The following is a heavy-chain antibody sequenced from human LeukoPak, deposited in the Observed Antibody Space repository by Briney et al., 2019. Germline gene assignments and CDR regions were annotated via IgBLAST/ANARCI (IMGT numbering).Heavy chain of an antibody. Sequence: GASVKVSCKASGYTFTGYYMHWVRQGPGQGLEWMGWINPNSGGTNYAQKLQGRVTMTTDTSTSTAYMELRSLRSDDTAVYYCARDLYCSSTSCYGDPDYWGQGTLVTVSS. V-gene: IGHV1-2*02. CDR3: ARDLYCSSTSCYGDPDY. J-gene: IGHJ4*02. CDR2: INPNSGGT. D-gene: IGHD2-2*01. CDR1: GYTFTGYY.